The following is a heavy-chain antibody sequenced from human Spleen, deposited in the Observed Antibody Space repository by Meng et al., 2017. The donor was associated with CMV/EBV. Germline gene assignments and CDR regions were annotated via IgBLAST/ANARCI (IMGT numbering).Heavy chain of an antibody. D-gene: IGHD6-13*01. V-gene: IGHV1-69*05. J-gene: IGHJ4*02. Sequence: SWVRQAPGQGLEWMGGILPIFGTTNYVPKFQGRVTITTDASTGTVYMELSNLRSEDTAMYHCAGVGYCSGTTCYTGDYSSSRHFDYWGQGTLVTVSS. CDR2: ILPIFGTT. CDR3: AGVGYCSGTTCYTGDYSSSRHFDY.